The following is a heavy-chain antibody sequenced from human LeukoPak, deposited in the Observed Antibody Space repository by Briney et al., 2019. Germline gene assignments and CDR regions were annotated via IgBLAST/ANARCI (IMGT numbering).Heavy chain of an antibody. CDR1: GGSISSGGYS. V-gene: IGHV4-30-2*01. D-gene: IGHD6-25*01. CDR3: ARGVLSGYERYYFDY. Sequence: SETLSLTCAVSGGSISSGGYSWSWIRQPPGKGVEWIGYIYHGGSTYYNPSLKSRVTISVDRSKNQFSLKLSSVTAADTAVYYCARGVLSGYERYYFDYWAQGTLVTVSS. CDR2: IYHGGST. J-gene: IGHJ4*02.